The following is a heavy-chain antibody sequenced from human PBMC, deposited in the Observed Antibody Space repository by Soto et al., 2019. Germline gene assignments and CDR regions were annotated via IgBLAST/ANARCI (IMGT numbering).Heavy chain of an antibody. CDR2: ISGSGGST. J-gene: IGHJ1*01. V-gene: IGHV3-23*01. CDR1: RGHG. Sequence: RGHGVSRVLKKQGKGLEWVSAISGSGGSTYYADSVKGRFTISRDNSKNTLYLQMNSLRAEDTAVYYCAEFSRYCSGGSCYRAEYFQHWGQGTLVTVSS. D-gene: IGHD2-15*01. CDR3: AEFSRYCSGGSCYRAEYFQH.